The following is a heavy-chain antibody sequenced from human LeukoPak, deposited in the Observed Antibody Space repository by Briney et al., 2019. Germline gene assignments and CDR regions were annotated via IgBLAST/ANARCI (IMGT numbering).Heavy chain of an antibody. V-gene: IGHV4-31*03. CDR2: IYYSGST. Sequence: SETLSLTCTVSGGSISSGGYYWSWIRQHPGQGLEWIGYIYYSGSTYYNPSLKSRVTISVDTSKNQFSLKLSSVTAADTAVYYCARSLRSIAARSYFDYWGQGTLVTVSS. D-gene: IGHD6-6*01. CDR1: GGSISSGGYY. CDR3: ARSLRSIAARSYFDY. J-gene: IGHJ4*02.